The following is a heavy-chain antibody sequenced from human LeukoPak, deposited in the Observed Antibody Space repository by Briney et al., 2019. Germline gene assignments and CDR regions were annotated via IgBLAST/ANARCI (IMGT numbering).Heavy chain of an antibody. CDR1: GGSFSGYY. Sequence: SETLSLTCAVYGGSFSGYYWSWIRQPAGKGLEWIGRVLTSGTTNYNPSLKSRVSISVDTSKNQFSLNLSSVTAADTAVYYCARDKDSGSYFIRDHYIQYMDVWGKGTTVSISS. CDR3: ARDKDSGSYFIRDHYIQYMDV. J-gene: IGHJ6*03. CDR2: VLTSGTT. V-gene: IGHV4-4*07. D-gene: IGHD3-10*01.